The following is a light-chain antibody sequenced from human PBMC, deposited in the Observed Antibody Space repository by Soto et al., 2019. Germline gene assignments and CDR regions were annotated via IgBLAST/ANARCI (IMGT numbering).Light chain of an antibody. CDR2: KAS. CDR3: QQYSSTSLLT. V-gene: IGKV1-5*03. CDR1: QSISSW. J-gene: IGKJ4*01. Sequence: DIQMTQSPSTLSAYVGDRVTITSRASQSISSWLAWYQQKPGKAPKLLIYKASSLESGVSSRFSGSGSGTEFTLTISSLQPDDLATYYCQQYSSTSLLTFGGGTKVDIK.